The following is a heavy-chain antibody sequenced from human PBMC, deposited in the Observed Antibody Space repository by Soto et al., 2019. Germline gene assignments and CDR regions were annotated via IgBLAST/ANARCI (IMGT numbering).Heavy chain of an antibody. V-gene: IGHV1-46*01. Sequence: QVQMVQSGAEVKKPGASVKVSCKASGYPFTSYHMHWMRQAPGQGLEWMGMINQRDGGTRYGGKFQGRVTLTRATSTSTAYMELSSLRSEDTAVYYCASARGYTFGYNYFAPWGQVTLVTLSS. CDR2: INQRDGGT. J-gene: IGHJ5*02. D-gene: IGHD5-18*01. CDR1: GYPFTSYH. CDR3: ASARGYTFGYNYFAP.